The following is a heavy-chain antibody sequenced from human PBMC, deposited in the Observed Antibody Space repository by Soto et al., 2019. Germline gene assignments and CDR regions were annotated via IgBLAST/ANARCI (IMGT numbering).Heavy chain of an antibody. Sequence: PGGSLRLSCAASGFTFSSYEMNWVRQAPGKGLEWVSYISSSGSTIYYADSVKGRFTISRDNAKNSLYLQMNSLRAEDTAVYYCARDGDSSSWSLWGQGTLVTVSS. CDR1: GFTFSSYE. J-gene: IGHJ4*02. CDR2: ISSSGSTI. V-gene: IGHV3-48*03. D-gene: IGHD6-13*01. CDR3: ARDGDSSSWSL.